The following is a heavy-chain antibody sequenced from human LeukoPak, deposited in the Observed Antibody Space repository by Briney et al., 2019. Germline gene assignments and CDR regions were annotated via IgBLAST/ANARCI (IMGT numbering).Heavy chain of an antibody. D-gene: IGHD1-26*01. J-gene: IGHJ1*01. CDR2: ISWNSGSI. Sequence: PGGSLRLSCAASGFTFDDYAMHWVRQAPGKGLEWVSGISWNSGSIGYADSVKGRFTISRDNAKNSLYLQMNSLRAEDTALYYCAKDGGSYSSPEYFQHWGQGTLVTVSS. CDR1: GFTFDDYA. CDR3: AKDGGSYSSPEYFQH. V-gene: IGHV3-9*01.